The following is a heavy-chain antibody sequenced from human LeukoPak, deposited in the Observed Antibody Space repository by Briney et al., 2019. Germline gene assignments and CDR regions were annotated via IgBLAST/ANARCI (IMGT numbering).Heavy chain of an antibody. V-gene: IGHV3-66*01. CDR3: AKDPPTRVLMVYSN. CDR1: GFTVSSSY. J-gene: IGHJ4*02. CDR2: IYSGGTT. D-gene: IGHD2-8*01. Sequence: PGGSLRLSCAASGFTVSSSYMSWVRQAPGKGLEWVSVIYSGGTTYYADSVKGRFTFSRDNSKNTLYLQMNSLRAEDTAVYYCAKDPPTRVLMVYSNWGQGTLVTVSS.